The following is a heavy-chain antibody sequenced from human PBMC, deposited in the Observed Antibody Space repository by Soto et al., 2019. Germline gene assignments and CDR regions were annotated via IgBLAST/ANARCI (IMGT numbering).Heavy chain of an antibody. CDR3: ARVSVVVPAATHYYYGMDV. J-gene: IGHJ6*02. D-gene: IGHD2-2*01. V-gene: IGHV1-58*01. Sequence: QMQLVQSGPEVKKPGTSVKVSCKASGFTFTSSAVQWVRQARGQRLEWIGWIVVGSGNTNYAQKFQGRVTITADESTSTAYMELSSLRSEDTAVYYCARVSVVVPAATHYYYGMDVWGQGTTVTVSS. CDR2: IVVGSGNT. CDR1: GFTFTSSA.